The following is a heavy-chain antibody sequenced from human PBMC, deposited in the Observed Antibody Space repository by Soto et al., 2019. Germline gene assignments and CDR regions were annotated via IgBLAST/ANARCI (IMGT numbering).Heavy chain of an antibody. CDR3: ARDVGITGTTVYYYGMDV. Sequence: ASVKVSCKASGYTFTSYGISWVRQAPGQGLEWMGWISAYNGNTNYAQKLQGRVTMTTDTSTSTAYMELRSLRSDDTAVYYCARDVGITGTTVYYYGMDVWGQGTTVTVSS. V-gene: IGHV1-18*01. J-gene: IGHJ6*02. CDR1: GYTFTSYG. D-gene: IGHD1-7*01. CDR2: ISAYNGNT.